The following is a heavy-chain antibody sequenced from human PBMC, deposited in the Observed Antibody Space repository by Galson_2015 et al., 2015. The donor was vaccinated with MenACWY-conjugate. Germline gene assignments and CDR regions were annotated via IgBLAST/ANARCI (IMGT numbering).Heavy chain of an antibody. V-gene: IGHV3-30*18. CDR3: AKDRVATAIGEVDY. Sequence: SLRLSCAASGFSFRTYAMHWVRQAPGKGLEWVAVISYDEINRYYVDSVKGRFTISRDNSKNMLYLQMSSLRTEDTAVYYCAKDRVATAIGEVDYWGQGTLVTVSS. CDR1: GFSFRTYA. CDR2: ISYDEINR. D-gene: IGHD2-21*02. J-gene: IGHJ4*02.